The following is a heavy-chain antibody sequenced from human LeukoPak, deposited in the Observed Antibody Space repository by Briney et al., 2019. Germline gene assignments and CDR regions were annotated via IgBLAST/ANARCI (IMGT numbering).Heavy chain of an antibody. V-gene: IGHV3-64*01. CDR1: GFTFSSYA. CDR2: TSSNGGST. Sequence: GGSLRLSCAASGFTFSSYAMHWVRQAPGKGLEYVSATSSNGGSTYYANSVKGRFTISRDNSKNTLYLQMGSLRAEDMAVYYCARGYDSSGYAFDIWGXGTXVTXXS. J-gene: IGHJ3*02. D-gene: IGHD3-22*01. CDR3: ARGYDSSGYAFDI.